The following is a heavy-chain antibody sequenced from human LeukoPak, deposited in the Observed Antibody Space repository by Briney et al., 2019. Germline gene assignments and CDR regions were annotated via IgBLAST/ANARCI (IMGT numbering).Heavy chain of an antibody. CDR3: ARVAGDYDILTGYTYFDY. CDR2: IYYSGST. J-gene: IGHJ4*02. V-gene: IGHV4-59*01. CDR1: GGSISSYY. D-gene: IGHD3-9*01. Sequence: PSETLSLTCTVSGGSISSYYWSWIRQPPGKGLEWIGYIYYSGSTNYNPSLKSRVTISVDTSKNQFSLKLSSVIAADTAVYYCARVAGDYDILTGYTYFDYWGQGTLVTVSS.